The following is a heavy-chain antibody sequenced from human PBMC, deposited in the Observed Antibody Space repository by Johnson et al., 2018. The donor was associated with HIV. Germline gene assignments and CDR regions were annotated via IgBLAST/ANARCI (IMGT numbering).Heavy chain of an antibody. CDR1: GFTFSSYW. D-gene: IGHD6-13*01. V-gene: IGHV3-30*02. Sequence: QVQLVESGGGLVQPGGSLRLSCAASGFTFSSYWMHWVRQAPGKGLVWVAFIRHDGSNKYYADSVKGRFTISRDNSKNTLYLQMNSLRAEDTAVYYCARETGYSSSWHAFDMWGQGTMVTVSS. CDR2: IRHDGSNK. J-gene: IGHJ3*02. CDR3: ARETGYSSSWHAFDM.